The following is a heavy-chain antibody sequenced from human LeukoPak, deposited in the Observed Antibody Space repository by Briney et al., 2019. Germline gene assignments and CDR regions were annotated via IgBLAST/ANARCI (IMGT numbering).Heavy chain of an antibody. CDR3: AKVGENMIVVVITTGAFDI. J-gene: IGHJ3*02. CDR2: ISGSGGST. Sequence: HTGGSLRLSCAASGFTFSSYAMSWVRQAPGKGLEWVSAISGSGGSTYYADSVKGRFTISRGNSKNTLYLQMNSLRAEDTAVYYCAKVGENMIVVVITTGAFDIWGQGTMVTVSS. D-gene: IGHD3-22*01. V-gene: IGHV3-23*01. CDR1: GFTFSSYA.